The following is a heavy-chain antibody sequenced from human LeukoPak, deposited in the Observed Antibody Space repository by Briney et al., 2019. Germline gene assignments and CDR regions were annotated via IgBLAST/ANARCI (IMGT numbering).Heavy chain of an antibody. CDR2: ISYDGNNK. D-gene: IGHD3-22*01. CDR1: GFTFSSYA. V-gene: IGHV3-30-3*01. Sequence: GGSLRLSCAASGFTFSSYAMHWVRQAPGKGLEWVAVISYDGNNKYYADSVKGRFTISRDNSKNTLYLQMNSLRAEDTAVYYCARDPTAYYDSSGYYLNTIDYWGQGTLVTVSS. CDR3: ARDPTAYYDSSGYYLNTIDY. J-gene: IGHJ4*02.